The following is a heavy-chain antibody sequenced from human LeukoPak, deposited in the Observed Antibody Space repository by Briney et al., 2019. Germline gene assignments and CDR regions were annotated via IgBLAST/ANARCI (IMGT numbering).Heavy chain of an antibody. V-gene: IGHV1-69*05. D-gene: IGHD6-6*01. CDR2: IIPIFGTA. Sequence: SVKVSCKASGGTFSSYAISWVRQAPGQGLEWMGGIIPIFGTANYAQKFQGRVTITTDESTSTAYMELSSLRSEDTAVYYCAGGREYSSASDYWGQGTLVTVSS. CDR3: AGGREYSSASDY. CDR1: GGTFSSYA. J-gene: IGHJ4*02.